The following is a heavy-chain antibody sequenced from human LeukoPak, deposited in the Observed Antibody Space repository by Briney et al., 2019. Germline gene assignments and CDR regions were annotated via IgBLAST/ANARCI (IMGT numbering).Heavy chain of an antibody. CDR3: AKDYDSSGYDAFDI. CDR2: ISSSSSYI. D-gene: IGHD3-22*01. V-gene: IGHV3-21*04. J-gene: IGHJ3*02. CDR1: GFTFSSYI. Sequence: GGSLRLSCAASGFTFSSYIMNWVRQAPGKGLEWVSSISSSSSYIYYSDSVKGRFTISRDNSKNSLYVQMNSLRAEDTALYYCAKDYDSSGYDAFDIWGQGTMVTVSS.